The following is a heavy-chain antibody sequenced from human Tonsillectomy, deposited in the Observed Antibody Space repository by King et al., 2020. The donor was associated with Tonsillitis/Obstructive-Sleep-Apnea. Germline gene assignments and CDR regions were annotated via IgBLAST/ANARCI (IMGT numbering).Heavy chain of an antibody. J-gene: IGHJ4*02. V-gene: IGHV4-34*01. CDR3: AREYFYHSSGYYDY. CDR1: GGSFSGYY. CDR2: INHSGST. Sequence: VQLQQWGAGLLKPSETLSLTCAVYGGSFSGYYWSWIRQPPGKGLEWIGEINHSGSTNYNPSPKSRVTISLDTSKNQFSLNLSSVTAADTAVYYCAREYFYHSSGYYDYWGQGTLVTVSS. D-gene: IGHD3-22*01.